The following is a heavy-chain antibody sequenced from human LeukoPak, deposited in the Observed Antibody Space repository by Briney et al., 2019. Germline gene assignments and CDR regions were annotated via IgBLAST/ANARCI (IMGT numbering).Heavy chain of an antibody. Sequence: SETLSLTCTVSGGSTSRYYWSWFRQPPGKSLEWIGYIYDSGSTAYNPSLKSRVTISIDTSNNRFSLNLTSVTAADTAVYYCARLPGIAAVWGQGTLVIVSS. J-gene: IGHJ1*01. CDR2: IYDSGST. D-gene: IGHD6-13*01. CDR3: ARLPGIAAV. V-gene: IGHV4-59*08. CDR1: GGSTSRYY.